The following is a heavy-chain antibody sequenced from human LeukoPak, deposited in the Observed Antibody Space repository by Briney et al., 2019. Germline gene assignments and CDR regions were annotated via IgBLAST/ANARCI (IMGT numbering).Heavy chain of an antibody. J-gene: IGHJ4*02. V-gene: IGHV2-70*11. Sequence: SGPALVKPTQTLTPTCTFSGFSLTTTGMCVSWIRQPPGKALEWLARIDWDDDKYYSTSLKTRLTISKDTSKNQVVLTMTNMDPVDTATYFCARTRVVGSYSATYYFDSWGQGTLVTVSS. CDR1: GFSLTTTGMC. D-gene: IGHD1-26*01. CDR2: IDWDDDK. CDR3: ARTRVVGSYSATYYFDS.